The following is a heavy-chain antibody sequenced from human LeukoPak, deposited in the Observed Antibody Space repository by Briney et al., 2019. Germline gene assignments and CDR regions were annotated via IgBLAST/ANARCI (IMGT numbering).Heavy chain of an antibody. CDR3: ARDRLAAVGLDY. CDR1: GGSISSGSYY. D-gene: IGHD6-13*01. J-gene: IGHJ4*02. Sequence: SETLSLTCTVSGGSISSGSYYWSWIRQPAGKGLEWIGRIYTSGSTNYNPSLKSRVTISVDTSKNQFSLKLSSVTAADTAVYYCARDRLAAVGLDYWGQGTLVTASS. CDR2: IYTSGST. V-gene: IGHV4-61*02.